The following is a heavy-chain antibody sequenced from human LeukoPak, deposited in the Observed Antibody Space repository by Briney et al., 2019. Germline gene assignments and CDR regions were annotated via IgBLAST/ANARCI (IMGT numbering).Heavy chain of an antibody. CDR2: IYTSGST. Sequence: SETLSLTCTVSGGSISSYYWSWIRQPAGKGLEWIGRIYTSGSTNYNPSLKSRVTMSVDTSKNQFSLKLSSVTAADTAVYYCGGSGSFHYYYYMDVWGKGTTVTISS. CDR1: GGSISSYY. CDR3: GGSGSFHYYYYMDV. V-gene: IGHV4-4*07. D-gene: IGHD3-10*01. J-gene: IGHJ6*03.